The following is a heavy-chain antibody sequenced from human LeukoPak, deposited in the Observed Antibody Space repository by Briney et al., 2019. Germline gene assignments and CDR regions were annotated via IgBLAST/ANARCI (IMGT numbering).Heavy chain of an antibody. CDR2: FDPEDGET. V-gene: IGHV1-24*01. J-gene: IGHJ6*02. Sequence: ASVKVSCKASGYTFTSYYMHWVRQAPGKGLEWMGGFDPEDGETIYAQKFQGRVTMTEDTSTDTAYMELSSLRSEDTAVYYCATWVGYCSSTSCYKEERYYYGMDVWGQGTTVTVSS. CDR3: ATWVGYCSSTSCYKEERYYYGMDV. D-gene: IGHD2-2*02. CDR1: GYTFTSYY.